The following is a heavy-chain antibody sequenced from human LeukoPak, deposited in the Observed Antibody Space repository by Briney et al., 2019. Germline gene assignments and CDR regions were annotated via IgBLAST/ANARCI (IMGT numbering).Heavy chain of an antibody. Sequence: ASVKVSCKASGYTFTTYAMNWVRQAPGQGLEWMGWINTNTGNPAYAQGFTGRFVFSLDTSVSTAYLQISSLKADDTAVYYCVRRGYGDAFDIWGQGTMVTVSS. CDR2: INTNTGNP. CDR1: GYTFTTYA. CDR3: VRRGYGDAFDI. J-gene: IGHJ3*02. V-gene: IGHV7-4-1*02. D-gene: IGHD1-1*01.